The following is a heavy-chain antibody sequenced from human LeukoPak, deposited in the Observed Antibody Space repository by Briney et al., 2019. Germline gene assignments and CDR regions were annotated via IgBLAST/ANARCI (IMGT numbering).Heavy chain of an antibody. CDR2: INPNSGGT. V-gene: IGHV1-2*02. D-gene: IGHD6-13*01. Sequence: ASVKVSCKASGYTFTGYYLHWVRQAPGQGLEWMGWINPNSGGTNYAQRFQGRVTMTRDTSTSTAYMELSRLRSDDTAVYYCARDTQRIAAAVVLNYFDYWGQGTLVTVSA. J-gene: IGHJ4*02. CDR3: ARDTQRIAAAVVLNYFDY. CDR1: GYTFTGYY.